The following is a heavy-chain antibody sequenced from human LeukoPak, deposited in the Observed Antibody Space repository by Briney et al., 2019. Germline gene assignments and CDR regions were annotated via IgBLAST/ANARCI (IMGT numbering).Heavy chain of an antibody. D-gene: IGHD2-15*01. Sequence: QPGGSLRLSCAASGLTFNKYGMHWVRQAPGKGLEWVAVISSDGSDKYYADSVKGRFTISRGNSKNTLYLQMDSLSSDDTAVYYCAKDHDTGGAAYYFDYWGQGTLVTVSS. V-gene: IGHV3-30*18. J-gene: IGHJ4*02. CDR1: GLTFNKYG. CDR2: ISSDGSDK. CDR3: AKDHDTGGAAYYFDY.